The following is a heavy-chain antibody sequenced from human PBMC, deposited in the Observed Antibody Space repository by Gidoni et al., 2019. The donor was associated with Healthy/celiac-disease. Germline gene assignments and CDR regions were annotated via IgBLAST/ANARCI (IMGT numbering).Heavy chain of an antibody. CDR3: ARDNGGNSQGSVPFDY. J-gene: IGHJ4*02. V-gene: IGHV4-34*01. Sequence: QVQLQQWGAGLLKPSETLSLPCAVYGGSFSGYYWSWIRQPPGKGLEWIGEINHSGSTNYNPSLKIRVTISVDTSKNQFSLKLSSVTAADTAVYYCARDNGGNSQGSVPFDYWGQGTLVTVSS. CDR1: GGSFSGYY. D-gene: IGHD2-21*02. CDR2: INHSGST.